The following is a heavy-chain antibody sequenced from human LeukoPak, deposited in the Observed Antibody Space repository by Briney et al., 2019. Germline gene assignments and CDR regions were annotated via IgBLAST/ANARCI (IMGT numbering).Heavy chain of an antibody. J-gene: IGHJ5*02. V-gene: IGHV4-39*07. D-gene: IGHD3-16*01. CDR3: ARGDYDYVWGSYLTNWFDP. Sequence: PSETLSLTCTVSGGSISSSSYYWGWIRQPPGKGLEWIGSIYYSGSTYYNPSLKSRVTISVDTSKDQFSLKLSSVTAADTAVYYCARGDYDYVWGSYLTNWFDPWGQGTLVTVSS. CDR1: GGSISSSSYY. CDR2: IYYSGST.